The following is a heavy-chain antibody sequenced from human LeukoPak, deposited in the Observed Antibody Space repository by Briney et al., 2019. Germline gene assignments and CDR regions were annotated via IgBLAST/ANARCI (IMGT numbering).Heavy chain of an antibody. Sequence: SETLSLTCAVYGGSFSGYYWSWIRQPQGKGLECIGEINHSGSTNYNPSLKSRVTISVDTSKKQFSLKLNSMTAADTAVYYCAREAGATTTYYFDYWGQGTLVTVSS. CDR2: INHSGST. CDR3: AREAGATTTYYFDY. D-gene: IGHD1-26*01. J-gene: IGHJ4*02. V-gene: IGHV4-34*01. CDR1: GGSFSGYY.